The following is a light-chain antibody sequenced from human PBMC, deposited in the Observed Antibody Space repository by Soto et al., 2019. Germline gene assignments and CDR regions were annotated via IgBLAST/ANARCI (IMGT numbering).Light chain of an antibody. CDR3: QQYDTSPLT. J-gene: IGKJ4*01. Sequence: DTVLTQSPGTLSLSPGERATLSCRASQSVSSIYLAWYQQKPGRAPRLLIYGASTRATGIPDRFSGSGSGTDFTLTISRLEPEDVAVYYCQQYDTSPLTFGGGTKVEIK. CDR2: GAS. V-gene: IGKV3-20*01. CDR1: QSVSSIY.